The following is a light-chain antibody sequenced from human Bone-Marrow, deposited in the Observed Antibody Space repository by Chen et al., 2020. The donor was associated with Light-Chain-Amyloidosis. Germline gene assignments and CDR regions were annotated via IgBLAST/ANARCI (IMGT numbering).Light chain of an antibody. CDR2: DDS. CDR1: SIGSTS. CDR3: QVWDRSSDRPV. Sequence: SYVLTLPSSVSVAPGRTATSDCGGNSIGSTSVHWYQQTPGQAPLLVVYDDSDRPSGIPERLSGSNSGNTATLTISRVEAGDEADYYCQVWDRSSDRPVFGGGTKLTVL. J-gene: IGLJ3*02. V-gene: IGLV3-21*02.